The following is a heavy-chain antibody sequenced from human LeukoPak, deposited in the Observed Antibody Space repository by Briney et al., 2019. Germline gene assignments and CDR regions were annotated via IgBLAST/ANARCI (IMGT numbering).Heavy chain of an antibody. CDR3: AKDGGYYYGSGSYYPFDY. CDR2: ISGSGGST. CDR1: GFTFSSYA. V-gene: IGHV3-23*01. D-gene: IGHD3-10*01. J-gene: IGHJ4*02. Sequence: GGSLRLSCAASGFTFSSYAMSWVRQAPGKGLEWVSAISGSGGSTYYADSVKGRLTISRDNSKNTLYLQMNSLRAEDTAVYYCAKDGGYYYGSGSYYPFDYWGQGTLVTVSS.